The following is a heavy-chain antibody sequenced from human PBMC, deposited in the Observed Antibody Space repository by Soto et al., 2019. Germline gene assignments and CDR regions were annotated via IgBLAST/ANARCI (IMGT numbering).Heavy chain of an antibody. CDR3: ARLTLAQDSSGYHIFDY. D-gene: IGHD3-22*01. J-gene: IGHJ4*02. CDR1: GYSFTTYW. V-gene: IGHV5-10-1*01. Sequence: GESLKISCQASGYSFTTYWISWVRQMPGKGLECMGRIDPTDSYTDYGPSFEGHVTISVDRSINTAYLEWSSLKASDSAMYYCARLTLAQDSSGYHIFDYWGQGTLVTVSS. CDR2: IDPTDSYT.